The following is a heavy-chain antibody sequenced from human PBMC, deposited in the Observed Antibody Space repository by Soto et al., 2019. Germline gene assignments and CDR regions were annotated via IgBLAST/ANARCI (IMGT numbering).Heavy chain of an antibody. Sequence: ITLKESGPTLVKPTETLTLTCTFSGFSLTTGVGVGWVRQPPGKALEWLALVYWDDDKHYTPSLMSRLTITKDISKGQVVLTMTNMDPVDTATYYCATLTADFWGPGTLVTVSS. CDR3: ATLTADF. CDR2: VYWDDDK. V-gene: IGHV2-5*02. CDR1: GFSLTTGVG. J-gene: IGHJ4*02.